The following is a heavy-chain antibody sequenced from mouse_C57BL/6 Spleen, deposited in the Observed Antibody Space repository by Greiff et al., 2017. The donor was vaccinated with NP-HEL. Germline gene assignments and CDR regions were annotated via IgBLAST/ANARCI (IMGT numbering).Heavy chain of an antibody. CDR3: ARDVAGLRPGLDY. CDR2: IHPNSGST. Sequence: QVQLQQPGAELVKPGASVKLSCKASGYTFTSYWMHWVKQRPGQGLEWIGMIHPNSGSTNYNEKFKSKATLTVDKSSSTAYMQLSSLTSEDSAVYYCARDVAGLRPGLDYWGQGTTLTVSA. CDR1: GYTFTSYW. V-gene: IGHV1-64*01. D-gene: IGHD2-4*01. J-gene: IGHJ2*01.